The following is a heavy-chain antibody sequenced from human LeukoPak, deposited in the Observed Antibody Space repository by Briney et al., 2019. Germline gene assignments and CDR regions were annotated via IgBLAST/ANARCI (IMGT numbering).Heavy chain of an antibody. CDR1: GYTFSTYG. CDR3: ARDHYNILTGYYPYDH. D-gene: IGHD3-9*01. Sequence: ASVKVSCKASGYTFSTYGISWVRQAPGQGLEWMGWISAHNGNTKYAQNLQGRVTMTTDTSTSTAYVELRSLRSDDTAVYYCARDHYNILTGYYPYDHWGQGSLVTVSS. J-gene: IGHJ4*02. CDR2: ISAHNGNT. V-gene: IGHV1-18*01.